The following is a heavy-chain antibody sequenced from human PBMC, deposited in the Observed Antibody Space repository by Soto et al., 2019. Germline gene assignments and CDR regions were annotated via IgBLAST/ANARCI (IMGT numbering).Heavy chain of an antibody. D-gene: IGHD6-13*01. CDR3: ARHRLMGSWSSFDY. V-gene: IGHV4-59*08. CDR2: IYYNGNT. Sequence: SETLSLTCTVSGGSISSYFWSWIWQPPGKGLEWIGYIYYNGNTNYSPSLKSRVTISVDTSKSQFSLKLTSVTAADTAVYYCARHRLMGSWSSFDYWGQGTLVTVSS. J-gene: IGHJ4*02. CDR1: GGSISSYF.